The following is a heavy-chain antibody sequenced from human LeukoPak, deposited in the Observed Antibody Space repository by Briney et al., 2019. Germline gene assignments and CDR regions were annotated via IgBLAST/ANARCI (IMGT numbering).Heavy chain of an antibody. D-gene: IGHD5-18*01. CDR2: IYYSGST. CDR3: ARTGYSYGSGGPDPYYYYGMDV. V-gene: IGHV4-39*01. CDR1: GGSTSSSSYY. Sequence: SETLSLTCTVSGGSTSSSSYYWGWIRQPPGKALEWIGSIYYSGSTYYNPSLKSRVTISVNTSKNQFSLKLSSVTAADTAVYYCARTGYSYGSGGPDPYYYYGMDVWGQGATVTVSS. J-gene: IGHJ6*02.